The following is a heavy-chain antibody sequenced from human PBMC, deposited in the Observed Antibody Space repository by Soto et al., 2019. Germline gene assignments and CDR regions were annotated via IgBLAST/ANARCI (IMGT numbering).Heavy chain of an antibody. D-gene: IGHD3-10*01. CDR2: IGTAGDT. CDR3: ARSGGLLWFGELLPDNYYYGMDV. J-gene: IGHJ6*02. CDR1: GFTFSSYD. Sequence: GGSLRLSCAASGFTFSSYDMHWVRQATGKGLEWVSAIGTAGDTYYPGSVKGRFTISRENAKNSLYLQMNSLRAGDTAVYYCARSGGLLWFGELLPDNYYYGMDVWGQGTTVTVSS. V-gene: IGHV3-13*01.